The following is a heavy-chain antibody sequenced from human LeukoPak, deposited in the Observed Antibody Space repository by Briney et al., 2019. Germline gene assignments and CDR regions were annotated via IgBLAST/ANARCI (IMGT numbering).Heavy chain of an antibody. J-gene: IGHJ4*02. V-gene: IGHV3-30*18. CDR3: AKSFGYSRSWFDN. D-gene: IGHD6-13*01. CDR1: GFSFSNSG. CDR2: ISHDGSNK. Sequence: PGRSLRLSCAASGFSFSNSGMHWVRQAPGKGLEWVAVISHDGSNKYYADSVKGRFTISRDNSKNTLYLQMNSLRVGDTAVYYCAKSFGYSRSWFDNWGQGTLVTVSS.